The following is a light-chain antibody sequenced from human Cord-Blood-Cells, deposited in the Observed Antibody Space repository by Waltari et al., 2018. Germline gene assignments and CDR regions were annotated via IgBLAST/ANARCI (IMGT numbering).Light chain of an antibody. CDR2: KAS. CDR1: QSISSW. J-gene: IGKJ1*01. V-gene: IGKV1-5*03. CDR3: QQYNSYPWT. Sequence: DLQMTQSPSTLSASVGDRVTITCRASQSISSWLAWYQQKPGKAPKLLIYKASSLESGVPSRFSGSRSETEFTLTISNLQPDDFATYYCQQYNSYPWTFAQGTKVEIK.